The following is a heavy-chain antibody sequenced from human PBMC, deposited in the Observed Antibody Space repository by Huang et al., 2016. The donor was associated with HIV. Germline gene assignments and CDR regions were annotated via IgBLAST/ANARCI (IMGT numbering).Heavy chain of an antibody. D-gene: IGHD6-19*01. CDR2: IKYDGSNK. J-gene: IGHJ4*02. CDR1: GFTSSSHG. Sequence: QVQVVESGGGVVQPGGSLRLSCAASGFTSSSHGMHWVRQARGKGLEWVAFIKYDGSNKYFADSVKGRFTMSRDNSKNTLYLQMNSLRGEDTAVYYCVKETVQWLVTYWGQGTLVTVSS. V-gene: IGHV3-30*02. CDR3: VKETVQWLVTY.